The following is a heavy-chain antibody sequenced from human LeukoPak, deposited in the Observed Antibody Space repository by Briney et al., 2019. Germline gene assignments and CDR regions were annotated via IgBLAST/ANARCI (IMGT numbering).Heavy chain of an antibody. J-gene: IGHJ4*02. D-gene: IGHD6-13*01. CDR3: AKVGLNSSSWYGGLFDC. V-gene: IGHV3-23*01. CDR1: GFTFSSYA. CDR2: ISGSGGST. Sequence: PGGSLRLSCAASGFTFSSYAMSWVRQAPGKGLEWVSAISGSGGSTYYADSVKGRFTISRDNSKNTLYLQMNSLRAEDTAVYYCAKVGLNSSSWYGGLFDCWGQGTLVTVSS.